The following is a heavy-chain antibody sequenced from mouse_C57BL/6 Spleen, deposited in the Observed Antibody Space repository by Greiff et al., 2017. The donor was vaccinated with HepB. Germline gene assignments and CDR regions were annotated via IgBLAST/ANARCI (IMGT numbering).Heavy chain of an antibody. Sequence: QVQLQQPGAELVKPGASVKLSCKASGYTFTSYWMQWVKQRPGQGLEWIGEIDPSDSYTNYNQKFKGKATLTVDTSSSTAYMQLSSLTSEDSAVYYCAREDGYYADWGQGTLVTVSA. V-gene: IGHV1-50*01. J-gene: IGHJ3*01. D-gene: IGHD2-3*01. CDR2: IDPSDSYT. CDR3: AREDGYYAD. CDR1: GYTFTSYW.